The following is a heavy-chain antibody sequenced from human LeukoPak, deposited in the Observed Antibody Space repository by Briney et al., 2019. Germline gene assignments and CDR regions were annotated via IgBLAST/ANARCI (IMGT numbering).Heavy chain of an antibody. CDR1: GDSVSSNSAT. Sequence: SQTLSLTCAISGDSVSSNSATWNWIRQSPSRGLEWLGSTYYRSKWYNEYAPSVKGRIAFNPDTSKNQFSLQLNSVTPEDTAVYYCARGVSRYFDYWGQGTLVAVSS. V-gene: IGHV6-1*01. CDR3: ARGVSRYFDY. D-gene: IGHD5/OR15-5a*01. CDR2: TYYRSKWYN. J-gene: IGHJ4*02.